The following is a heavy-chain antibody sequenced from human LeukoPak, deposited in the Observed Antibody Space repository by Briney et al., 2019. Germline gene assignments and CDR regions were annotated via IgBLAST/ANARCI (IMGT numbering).Heavy chain of an antibody. CDR3: ATNARPGGVVVPAAIKDNYFDY. Sequence: PGGSLRLSCAASGFTFSSYWMSWVRRAPGKGLEWVANIKQDGSEKYYVDSVKGRFTISRDNAKNSLYLQMNSLRAEDTAVYYCATNARPGGVVVPAAIKDNYFDYWGQGTLVTVSS. CDR2: IKQDGSEK. J-gene: IGHJ4*02. V-gene: IGHV3-7*01. CDR1: GFTFSSYW. D-gene: IGHD2-2*02.